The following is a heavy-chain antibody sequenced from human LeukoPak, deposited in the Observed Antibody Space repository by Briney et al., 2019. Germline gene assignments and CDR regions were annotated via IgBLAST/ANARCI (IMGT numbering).Heavy chain of an antibody. Sequence: GGSLRLSCAASGFTFSSYAMSWVRQAPGKGLEWVSAISGSGGSTYYADSVKGRFTISRDNSKNTLYLQMNSLRAEDTAVYFCARTSGSSTVWYFDLWGRGILVTVSS. CDR1: GFTFSSYA. D-gene: IGHD1-26*01. CDR2: ISGSGGST. J-gene: IGHJ2*01. V-gene: IGHV3-23*01. CDR3: ARTSGSSTVWYFDL.